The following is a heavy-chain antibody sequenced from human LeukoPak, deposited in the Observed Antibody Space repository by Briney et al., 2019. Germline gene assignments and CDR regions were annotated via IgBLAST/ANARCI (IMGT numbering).Heavy chain of an antibody. V-gene: IGHV3-30*18. J-gene: IGHJ4*02. CDR1: GFTFSSYG. CDR3: AKDLKSYANFDY. CDR2: ISFDGNIK. D-gene: IGHD3-16*01. Sequence: PGGSLSLSCAASGFTFSSYGMHWVRQAPGKGLEWVAVISFDGNIKYYADSVQGRFTISRDDSKNTLYLQMNSLRAEDTAVYYCAKDLKSYANFDYWGQGTLVTVSS.